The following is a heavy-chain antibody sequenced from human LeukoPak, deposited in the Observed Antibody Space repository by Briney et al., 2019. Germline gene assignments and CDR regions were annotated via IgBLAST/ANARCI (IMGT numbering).Heavy chain of an antibody. CDR3: AKDSDSVRGVIIN. CDR2: IGASGGST. J-gene: IGHJ4*02. CDR1: GFTFSSYA. D-gene: IGHD3-10*01. V-gene: IGHV3-23*01. Sequence: GGSLRLSCATSGFTFSSYAMSWVRQAPGKGLEWVSGIGASGGSTYYADSVKGRFTISRDNSKNTLYLQMNSLRAEDTAVYYCAKDSDSVRGVIINWGQGTLVTVSS.